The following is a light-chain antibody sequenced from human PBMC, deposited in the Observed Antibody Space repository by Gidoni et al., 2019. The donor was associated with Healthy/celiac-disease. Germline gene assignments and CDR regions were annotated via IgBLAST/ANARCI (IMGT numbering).Light chain of an antibody. CDR2: AAS. CDR1: QRISSY. J-gene: IGKJ4*01. Sequence: DIQMTQAPSSLSASGGDRVTITCRASQRISSYLNWYQQKPGKAPKLLIYAASSLQSGVPSRFSGSGSGTDFTLTISSLQPEDFATYYCQQSYSTPLTFGGGTKVEIK. V-gene: IGKV1-39*01. CDR3: QQSYSTPLT.